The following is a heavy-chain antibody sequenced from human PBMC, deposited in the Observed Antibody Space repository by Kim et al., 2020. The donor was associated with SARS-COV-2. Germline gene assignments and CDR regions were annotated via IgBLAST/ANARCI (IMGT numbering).Heavy chain of an antibody. V-gene: IGHV3-33*05. CDR1: GFTFSSYG. CDR2: ISYDGSNK. CDR3: ARDSLRLLWFGEYPSYFDY. Sequence: GGSLRLSCAASGFTFSSYGMHWVRQAPGKGLEWVAVISYDGSNKYYADSVKGRFTISRDNSKNTLYLQMNSLRAEDTAVYYCARDSLRLLWFGEYPSYFDYWGQGTLVTVSS. D-gene: IGHD3-10*01. J-gene: IGHJ4*02.